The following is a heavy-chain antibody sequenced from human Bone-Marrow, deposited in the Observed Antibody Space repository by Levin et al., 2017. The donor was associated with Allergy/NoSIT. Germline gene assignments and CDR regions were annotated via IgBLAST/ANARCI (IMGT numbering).Heavy chain of an antibody. CDR1: GVSIISHY. CDR3: ARDSSEAYGLDV. D-gene: IGHD6-6*01. J-gene: IGHJ6*02. V-gene: IGHV4-59*11. Sequence: PSETLSLTCSVSGVSIISHYWNWIRQPPGKGLEWIGYISNTGRTNYNPSLRSRVTISTDTSKNQFSLNLTSVTAADTAVYYCARDSSEAYGLDVWGQGTTVIVS. CDR2: ISNTGRT.